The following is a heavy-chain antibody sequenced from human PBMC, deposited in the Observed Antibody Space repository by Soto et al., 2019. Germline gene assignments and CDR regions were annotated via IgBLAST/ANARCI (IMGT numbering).Heavy chain of an antibody. CDR3: AREQYNWKL. CDR2: VYHTGNT. Sequence: PSETLSLTCTVSGGSISSYYWSWIRQPPGNGLEWIGYVYHTGNTYYNPSLRSRVTISLDTSKNQVSLRLRSVTAADTAVYYCAREQYNWKLWGQGTLVTVSS. D-gene: IGHD1-20*01. V-gene: IGHV4-59*01. CDR1: GGSISSYY. J-gene: IGHJ4*02.